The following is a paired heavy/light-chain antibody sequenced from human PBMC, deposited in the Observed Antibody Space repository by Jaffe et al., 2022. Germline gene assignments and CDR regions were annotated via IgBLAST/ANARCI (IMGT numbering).Light chain of an antibody. CDR3: SSYTTINTFVV. V-gene: IGLV2-14*03. CDR2: DVS. CDR1: SSDVGAYNY. J-gene: IGLJ2*01. Sequence: QSALTQPASVSGSPGQSITISCTGTSSDVGAYNYVSWYQQHPGKAPKVLIIDVSIRPSGVPNRFSGSKSGNTASLTISGLRAEDEADYYCSSYTTINTFVVFGGGTKVTVL.
Heavy chain of an antibody. D-gene: IGHD2-8*02. Sequence: EVQLVESGGGLVQPGGSLRLSCVGSGFTFSSHWMSWVRQASGKGLEWVASLKEDGSEKYYVESVKGRFTISRDNARDSLYLQMNSLRAGDTAVYYCARGQSRPSCTGGVCNNWFDRWGQGTRVTVSS. V-gene: IGHV3-7*01. CDR2: LKEDGSEK. CDR1: GFTFSSHW. J-gene: IGHJ5*02. CDR3: ARGQSRPSCTGGVCNNWFDR.